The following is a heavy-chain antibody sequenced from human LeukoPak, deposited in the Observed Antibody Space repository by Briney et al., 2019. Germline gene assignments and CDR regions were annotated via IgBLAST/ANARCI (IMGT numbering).Heavy chain of an antibody. J-gene: IGHJ4*02. D-gene: IGHD2-15*01. CDR2: IYYSGST. Sequence: SETLSLPCTVSGGSISSLYWSWIRQPPGKGLEWIGYIYYSGSTNYNPSLKSRVTISVDTSKNQFSLKLSSVTAADTAVYYCARGDCSGGSCENFDYWGQGTLVTVSS. V-gene: IGHV4-59*11. CDR3: ARGDCSGGSCENFDY. CDR1: GGSISSLY.